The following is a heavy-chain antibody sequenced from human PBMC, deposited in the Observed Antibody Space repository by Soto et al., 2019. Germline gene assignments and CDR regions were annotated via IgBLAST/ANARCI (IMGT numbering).Heavy chain of an antibody. J-gene: IGHJ5*02. CDR2: IFYLGSS. CDR3: ARHSLALRKNNWFDP. D-gene: IGHD3-3*02. V-gene: IGHV4-39*01. CDR1: GDSIISSDFY. Sequence: KTSETLSLTCTVSGDSIISSDFYWGWVRQPPGKGLEWIGSIFYLGSSYYNPSLKSRVTMSVDTSKNQFSLRLRSVTAADTALYFCARHSLALRKNNWFDPWGQVIMVTVSS.